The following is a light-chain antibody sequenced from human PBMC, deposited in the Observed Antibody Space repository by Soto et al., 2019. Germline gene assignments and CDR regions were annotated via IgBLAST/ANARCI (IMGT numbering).Light chain of an antibody. CDR3: QHYGGSPPWT. V-gene: IGKV3-20*01. J-gene: IGKJ1*01. CDR1: QRVASD. Sequence: VLTQSPGTLSLSPGEGATLSCRASQRVASDLAWYLQKPGQPPRLLIYDASIRATGIPDRISGSGSERDFTLTISRLEPEDAAVYYCQHYGGSPPWTFGQGTNVEI. CDR2: DAS.